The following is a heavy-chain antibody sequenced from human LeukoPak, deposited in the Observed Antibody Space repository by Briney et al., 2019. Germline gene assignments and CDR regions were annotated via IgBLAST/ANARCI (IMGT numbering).Heavy chain of an antibody. J-gene: IGHJ4*02. D-gene: IGHD6-13*01. Sequence: GGSLRLSCAASGFTFSSYSMNWVRQAPGKGLEWVSYISSSSTTIYYADSVKGRFTISRDNAKNSLYLQMNSLRAEDTAVYYCAREVQTAAGTGDWGQGTLVTVSS. CDR1: GFTFSSYS. V-gene: IGHV3-48*01. CDR2: ISSSSTTI. CDR3: AREVQTAAGTGD.